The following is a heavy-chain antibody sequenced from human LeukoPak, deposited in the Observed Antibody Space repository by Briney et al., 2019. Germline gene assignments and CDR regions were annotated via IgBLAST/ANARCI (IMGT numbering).Heavy chain of an antibody. Sequence: PSETLSLTCTVSGGSISSGGYSWSWIRQPPGKGLEWIGYMYHGGSTYYRPSLKSRVTISVDWSKNQFSLNLSSVTAADTAVYYCASTNEFGDYMGAWGQGTLVTVSS. J-gene: IGHJ5*02. CDR2: MYHGGST. D-gene: IGHD4-17*01. V-gene: IGHV4-30-2*01. CDR3: ASTNEFGDYMGA. CDR1: GGSISSGGYS.